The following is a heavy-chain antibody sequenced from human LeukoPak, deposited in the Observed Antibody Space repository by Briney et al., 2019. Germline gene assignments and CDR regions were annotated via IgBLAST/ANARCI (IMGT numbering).Heavy chain of an antibody. CDR3: TTPDTMYSLNYFTS. CDR1: GFTFSNAW. Sequence: KTGGSLRLSCAASGFTFSNAWMSWVRQAPGKGLEWVGRIKAKSFGGTTDYAAPMNGRFTISRDDSTNTLYLRMNSLRTDDTAVYYCTTPDTMYSLNYFTSWGRGTLVTVSS. J-gene: IGHJ4*02. CDR2: IKAKSFGGTT. D-gene: IGHD1-14*01. V-gene: IGHV3-15*01.